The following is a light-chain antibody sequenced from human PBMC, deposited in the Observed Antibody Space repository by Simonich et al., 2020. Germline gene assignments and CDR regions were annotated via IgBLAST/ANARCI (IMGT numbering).Light chain of an antibody. Sequence: QSALTQPASVSGSPGQSITISCTGTSSDVGGYNYVSWYQQHPGKAPKLMIYDVSKRPSGFSNRFSGSKSGNTASLTISGLQAEDEADYYCSSYTGSSTLVFGGGTKLTVL. J-gene: IGLJ2*01. CDR2: DVS. CDR1: SSDVGGYNY. V-gene: IGLV2-14*01. CDR3: SSYTGSSTLV.